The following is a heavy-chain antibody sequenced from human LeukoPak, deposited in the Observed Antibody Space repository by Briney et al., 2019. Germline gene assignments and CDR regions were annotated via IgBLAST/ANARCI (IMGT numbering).Heavy chain of an antibody. CDR1: GFTFSGYA. CDR2: IGGSGGST. J-gene: IGHJ5*02. V-gene: IGHV3-23*01. D-gene: IGHD6-13*01. Sequence: GGSLRLSCAASGFTFSGYAMSWVRQAPGKGLEWVSAIGGSGGSTYYADSVKGRFTISRDNSKNTLYLQMNSLRAEDTAVYYCVKSGSSSWYLDWFDPWGQGTLVTVSS. CDR3: VKSGSSSWYLDWFDP.